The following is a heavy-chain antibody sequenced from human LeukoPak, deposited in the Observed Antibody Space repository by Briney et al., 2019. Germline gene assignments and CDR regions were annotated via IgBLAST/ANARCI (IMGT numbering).Heavy chain of an antibody. V-gene: IGHV3-21*01. D-gene: IGHD3-3*01. CDR2: ISSSSSYI. CDR3: AREGVEENYFDY. J-gene: IGHJ4*02. CDR1: GFTFSSYS. Sequence: PGGSLRLSCAASGFTFSSYSMNWVRQAPGKGLEWVSSISSSSSYIYYADSVKGRFTISRDNDKNSLYLQMNSLRAEDTAVYYCAREGVEENYFDYCGQGTLVTVSS.